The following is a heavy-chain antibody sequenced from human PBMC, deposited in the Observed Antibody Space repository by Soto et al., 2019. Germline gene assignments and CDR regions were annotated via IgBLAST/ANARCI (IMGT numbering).Heavy chain of an antibody. D-gene: IGHD2-15*01. CDR1: GFTFSSYA. CDR2: VSIGGST. CDR3: AKRRGAGGHFDY. J-gene: IGHJ4*02. V-gene: IGHV3-23*01. Sequence: DVQLLESGGGLVQPEGSLRLSCAASGFTFSSYAMGWVRQGPGKGLEWVAVVSIGGSTHYAASVRGRFTISRDNSKNTLSLQMNRLTSEETAVYFCAKRRGAGGHFDYWGQGALVTVSS.